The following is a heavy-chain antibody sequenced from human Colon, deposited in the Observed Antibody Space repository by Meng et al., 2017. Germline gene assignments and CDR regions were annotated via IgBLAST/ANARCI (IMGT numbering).Heavy chain of an antibody. V-gene: IGHV3-23*01. CDR3: AKDLGSGRYYGGVVFDY. D-gene: IGHD1-26*01. Sequence: GESLMISCAASGFIFSSYAMSWVRQAPGEGLEWVSTISGRCGSTYHAHSVKGRFTISRHNSKNTLYLQMNSLRPVDTAVYLCAKDLGSGRYYGGVVFDYWGQGTLVTVSS. CDR1: GFIFSSYA. CDR2: ISGRCGST. J-gene: IGHJ4*02.